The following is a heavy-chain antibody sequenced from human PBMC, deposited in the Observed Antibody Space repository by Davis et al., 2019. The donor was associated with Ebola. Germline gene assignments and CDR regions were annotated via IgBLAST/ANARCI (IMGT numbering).Heavy chain of an antibody. Sequence: SVPVSCQASVYTFSDHYIHWVRQVPGQGLEWMGIINPSGGSTTYAQKFQGRVSMTRDTSTSTVYMEVKSLRSEDTAVYYCARGGGEVPATYGVYYYYGMDVWGQGTTVTVSS. J-gene: IGHJ6*02. CDR2: INPSGGST. CDR1: VYTFSDHY. CDR3: ARGGGEVPATYGVYYYYGMDV. D-gene: IGHD4/OR15-4a*01. V-gene: IGHV1-46*01.